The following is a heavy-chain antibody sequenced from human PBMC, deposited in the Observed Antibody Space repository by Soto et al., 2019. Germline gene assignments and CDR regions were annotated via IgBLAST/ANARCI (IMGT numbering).Heavy chain of an antibody. Sequence: PGESLKISCETSGYSFTTYWLAWVRQRPGKGLEWMGIINPGIINPADSDIRYSPSFQGRVTISADRSINTAYLQWSSMEASDTAIYYCDRHEQFYYQFYGIDVWGQGTTVTVSS. CDR3: DRHEQFYYQFYGIDV. V-gene: IGHV5-51*01. CDR2: INPGIINPADSDI. J-gene: IGHJ6*02. D-gene: IGHD4-4*01. CDR1: GYSFTTYW.